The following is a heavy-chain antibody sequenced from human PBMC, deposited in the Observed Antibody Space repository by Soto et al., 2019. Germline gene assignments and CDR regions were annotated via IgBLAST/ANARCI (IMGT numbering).Heavy chain of an antibody. Sequence: SETLSLTCAVYGGSFSGYYWSWIRQPPGKGLEWIGEINHSGSTNYNPSLKSRVTISVDTSKNQFSLKLSSVTTADTAVYYCARYLGSPRDYYYYMDVWGKGTTVTVSS. V-gene: IGHV4-34*01. CDR2: INHSGST. J-gene: IGHJ6*03. CDR3: ARYLGSPRDYYYYMDV. CDR1: GGSFSGYY. D-gene: IGHD2-15*01.